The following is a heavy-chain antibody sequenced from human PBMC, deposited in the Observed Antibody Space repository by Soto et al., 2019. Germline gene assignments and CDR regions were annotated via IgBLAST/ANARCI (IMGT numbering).Heavy chain of an antibody. CDR3: ARDRSNSPDLFDS. CDR1: GGSINSGDYY. V-gene: IGHV4-30-4*01. J-gene: IGHJ4*02. Sequence: QVQLQESGPGLVKPSQTLSLTCTVSGGSINSGDYYWSWIRQPPGKGLEWIGYIYYSGSTYYNPSLKSRVTISVDTSKNQFSLRLNSVSAADTAVYYCARDRSNSPDLFDSWGQGTLVTVSS. CDR2: IYYSGST. D-gene: IGHD1-1*01.